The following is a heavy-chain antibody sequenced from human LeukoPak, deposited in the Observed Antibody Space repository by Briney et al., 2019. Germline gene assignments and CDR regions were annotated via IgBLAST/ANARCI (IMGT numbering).Heavy chain of an antibody. V-gene: IGHV1-2*02. CDR3: PKRDYDILTGYRTENWFAP. D-gene: IGHD3-9*01. CDR1: GYTFTDYY. J-gene: IGHJ5*02. CDR2: IIPNSGGT. Sequence: ASVKVSCKASGYTFTDYYMHWVRQTPGQGLESMGWIIPNSGGTEYAQKFQGRVTMTRDTSISTFYMELTRLTSDDTAVYYWPKRDYDILTGYRTENWFAPWGQGTLVTVSA.